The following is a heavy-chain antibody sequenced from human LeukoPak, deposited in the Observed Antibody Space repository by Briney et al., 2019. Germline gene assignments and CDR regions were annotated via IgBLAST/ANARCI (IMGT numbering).Heavy chain of an antibody. CDR1: GGSISIYY. Sequence: PSETLSLTCTVSGGSISIYYWSWIRQPPGKGLEWIGYIFYTGSTKYNPSLKSRVTISVDTSNNQFSLKLSSVTAADTAVYYCARVSVHGYSDYWGQGTLVTVSS. J-gene: IGHJ4*02. D-gene: IGHD2-8*01. CDR3: ARVSVHGYSDY. V-gene: IGHV4-59*01. CDR2: IFYTGST.